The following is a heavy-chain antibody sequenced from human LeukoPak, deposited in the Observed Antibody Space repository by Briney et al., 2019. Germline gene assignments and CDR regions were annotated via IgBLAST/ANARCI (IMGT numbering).Heavy chain of an antibody. J-gene: IGHJ4*02. CDR2: IYSGGST. CDR3: ASNTVTTLYYFDY. Sequence: PGGSLRLSCAASGFTVSSNYMSWVRQAPGKGLEWVSVIYSGGSTYYADSVKGRFTISRHNSKNTLYLQMNSLRAEDTAVYYCASNTVTTLYYFDYWGQGTLVTVSS. CDR1: GFTVSSNY. V-gene: IGHV3-53*04. D-gene: IGHD4-17*01.